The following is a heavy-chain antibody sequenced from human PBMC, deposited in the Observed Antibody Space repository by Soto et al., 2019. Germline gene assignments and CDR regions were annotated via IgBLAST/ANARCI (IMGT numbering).Heavy chain of an antibody. CDR1: GGSISGDYYH. J-gene: IGHJ6*03. V-gene: IGHV4-30-4*08. Sequence: PSETLSLTCTVSGGSISGDYYHWTWIRQSPGRGLEWIGYIHFSGSVLYNPSFKSRPTISVDTSKNQFSLHLRSVTAADTAVYFCARSPSLWFGEVEVNKDNYYMDVWGKGTTVTVSS. D-gene: IGHD3-10*01. CDR3: ARSPSLWFGEVEVNKDNYYMDV. CDR2: IHFSGSV.